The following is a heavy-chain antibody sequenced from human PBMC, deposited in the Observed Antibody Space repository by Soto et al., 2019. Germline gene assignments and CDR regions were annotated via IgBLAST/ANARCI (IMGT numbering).Heavy chain of an antibody. D-gene: IGHD4-4*01. V-gene: IGHV1-18*01. J-gene: IGHJ4*02. CDR3: ARIVYSATWVDY. CDR1: GYTFTHYG. Sequence: QVQLVQSGAEVKKPGASVKVSCKASGYTFTHYGISWVRQAPGQGLEWMGWFSNYNGDTKYAQKLQGRVTMTTDTSTNTAYMELRSLTYDDAAVYYCARIVYSATWVDYWGQGTYVIVAS. CDR2: FSNYNGDT.